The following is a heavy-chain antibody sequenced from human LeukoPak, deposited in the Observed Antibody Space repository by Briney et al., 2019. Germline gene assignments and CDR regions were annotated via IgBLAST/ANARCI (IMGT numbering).Heavy chain of an antibody. CDR1: GGTFSSYA. Sequence: ASVKVSCKASGGTFSSYAISWVRQAPGQGLEWMGGIIPIIGTANYAQKFQGRVTITADESTSTAYMELSSLRSEDTAVYYCASPSSSWYSYYGMDVWGQGTTVTVSS. D-gene: IGHD6-13*01. CDR3: ASPSSSWYSYYGMDV. J-gene: IGHJ6*02. V-gene: IGHV1-69*13. CDR2: IIPIIGTA.